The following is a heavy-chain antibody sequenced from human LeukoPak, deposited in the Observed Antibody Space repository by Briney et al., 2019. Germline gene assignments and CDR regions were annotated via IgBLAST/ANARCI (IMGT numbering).Heavy chain of an antibody. CDR2: TYYTGST. V-gene: IGHV4-39*01. CDR1: GGSISSRNFY. CDR3: ARASGGWYGLFDY. D-gene: IGHD6-19*01. Sequence: SETLSLTCSVSGGSISSRNFYWGWVRQPPGKGLEWIGSTYYTGSTYYNPSLRHRVTISGDTSKNQVSLKVRSVTAADTAVYYCARASGGWYGLFDYWGQGTLVTVSS. J-gene: IGHJ4*02.